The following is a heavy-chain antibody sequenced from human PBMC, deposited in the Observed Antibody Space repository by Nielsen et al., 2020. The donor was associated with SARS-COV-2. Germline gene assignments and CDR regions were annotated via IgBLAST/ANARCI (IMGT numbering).Heavy chain of an antibody. D-gene: IGHD2-8*01. V-gene: IGHV3-23*01. CDR1: GFTFSSYA. CDR3: AKGGPYCSNGICYQFYNYGMDV. J-gene: IGHJ6*02. CDR2: ISGSGGST. Sequence: GESLKISCAASGFTFSSYAMSWVRQAPGKGLEWVSAISGSGGSTYYADSVKGRFTISRDNSKNTVYLQMNSLRAEDTAVYYCAKGGPYCSNGICYQFYNYGMDVWGQGTTVTVSS.